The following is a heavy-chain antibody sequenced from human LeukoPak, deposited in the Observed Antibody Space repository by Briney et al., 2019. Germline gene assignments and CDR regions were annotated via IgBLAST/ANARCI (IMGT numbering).Heavy chain of an antibody. V-gene: IGHV3-66*01. Sequence: PGGSLRLSCAASGFTVSRNYMSWVRQAPGKGLEWVSVIYSGGSTYYADSVKGRFTISRDNSKNTLYLQMNSLRAEDTAVYYCARSLERFSNYMKTHYYYYYYMDVWGKGTTVTVSS. J-gene: IGHJ6*03. CDR3: ARSLERFSNYMKTHYYYYYYMDV. D-gene: IGHD4-11*01. CDR2: IYSGGST. CDR1: GFTVSRNY.